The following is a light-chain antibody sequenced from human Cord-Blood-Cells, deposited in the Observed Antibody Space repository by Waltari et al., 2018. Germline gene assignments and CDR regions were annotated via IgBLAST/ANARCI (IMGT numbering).Light chain of an antibody. CDR2: GKN. V-gene: IGLV3-19*01. CDR1: SLRSYY. Sequence: SSELTQDPAVSVALGQTVRITCQGASLRSYYASWYQQKPVQAPVLVIYGKNNRPSGIPDRFSGSSSGNTASLTITGAQAEDEADYYCNSRDSSGNHLVFGGGTKLTVL. J-gene: IGLJ3*02. CDR3: NSRDSSGNHLV.